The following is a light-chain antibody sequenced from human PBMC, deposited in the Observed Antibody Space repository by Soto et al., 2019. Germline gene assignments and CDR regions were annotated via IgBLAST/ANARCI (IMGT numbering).Light chain of an antibody. CDR2: GAS. CDR3: QQYSSWRT. Sequence: EIEMTQSPATLSLAPGERVTLSCRASESVSTNLAWYQQKAGQAPRLLIYGASTRATGIPARFSGSGSGTEFTLTICSLQSEDFAVYYCQQYSSWRTFGQGAKVDI. CDR1: ESVSTN. J-gene: IGKJ1*01. V-gene: IGKV3-15*01.